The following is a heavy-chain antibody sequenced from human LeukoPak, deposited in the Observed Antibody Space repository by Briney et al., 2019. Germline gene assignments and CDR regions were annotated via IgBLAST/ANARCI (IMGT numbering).Heavy chain of an antibody. D-gene: IGHD6-19*01. CDR2: ISWNSGSI. CDR1: GFTFDDYA. V-gene: IGHV3-9*01. Sequence: GGSLRLSCAASGFTFDDYAMHWVRQAPGKGLEWVSGISWNSGSIGYADSVKGRFTISRDNAKSSLYLQMNSLRTEDTALYYCAKDIGGSAWYYNYWGQGTLVTVSS. J-gene: IGHJ4*02. CDR3: AKDIGGSAWYYNY.